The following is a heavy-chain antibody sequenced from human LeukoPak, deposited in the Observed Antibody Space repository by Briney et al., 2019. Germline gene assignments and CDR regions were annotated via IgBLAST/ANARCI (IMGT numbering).Heavy chain of an antibody. CDR3: ARGLPVAATG. D-gene: IGHD2-15*01. J-gene: IGHJ4*02. CDR1: GGSFSGYY. V-gene: IGHV4-34*01. Sequence: SETLSLTCAVYGGSFSGYYWTWIRQPPGEELEWIGEIDHSGSTNYNPSLKSRVTISVDTSKNQFSLKLSSVTAADTAVYYCARGLPVAATGWGQGTLVTVSS. CDR2: IDHSGST.